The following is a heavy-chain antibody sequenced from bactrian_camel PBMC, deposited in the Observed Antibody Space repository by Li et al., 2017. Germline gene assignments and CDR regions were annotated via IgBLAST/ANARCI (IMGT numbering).Heavy chain of an antibody. CDR3: AADDVKTTGWDFGY. J-gene: IGHJ6*01. CDR1: GFTFSNSD. CDR2: IAIGGGLA. D-gene: IGHD5*01. Sequence: VQLVESGGGLVQPGGSLRLSCAASGFTFSNSDMNWVRQAPGKGLEWVSTIAIGGGLAYYADSVEGRFTISRDSAKNTLFLQMNSLKTEDTAVYYCAADDVKTTGWDFGYWGQGTQVTVS. V-gene: IGHV3S40*01.